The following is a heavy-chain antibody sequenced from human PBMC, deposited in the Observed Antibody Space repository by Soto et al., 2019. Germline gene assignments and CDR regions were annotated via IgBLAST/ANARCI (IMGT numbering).Heavy chain of an antibody. D-gene: IGHD6-19*01. CDR1: GFTFSGYY. J-gene: IGHJ4*02. CDR2: ISSSGSTE. V-gene: IGHV3-11*01. CDR3: ARDRVAVAGQYFDY. Sequence: QVQLVESGGGLVKPGGSLRLSCAVSGFTFSGYYMSWIRQAPGKGLEWVSYISSSGSTEQYADSVKGRFSVSRDNAKNTLYLQMNSLRAEDTAVYYCARDRVAVAGQYFDYWGQGTLVTVSS.